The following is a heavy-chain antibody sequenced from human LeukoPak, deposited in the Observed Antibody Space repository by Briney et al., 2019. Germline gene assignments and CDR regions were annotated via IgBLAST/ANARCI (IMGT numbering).Heavy chain of an antibody. J-gene: IGHJ4*02. D-gene: IGHD6-13*01. CDR1: GDSISSSSYY. CDR3: ARGGTLYSSTW. V-gene: IGHV4-39*07. CDR2: IFYDGST. Sequence: SETLSLTCTVSGDSISSSSYYWGWIRQPPGKGLEWIGSIFYDGSTYYNPSLKSRVTISVDTSKNQFSLKLSSVTAADTAVYYCARGGTLYSSTWWGQGTLVTVSS.